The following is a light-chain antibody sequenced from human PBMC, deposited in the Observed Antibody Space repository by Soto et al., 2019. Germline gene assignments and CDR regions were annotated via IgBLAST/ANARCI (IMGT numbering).Light chain of an antibody. J-gene: IGLJ1*01. CDR1: SSGVGSYSY. CDR3: CSYSGSYTPV. V-gene: IGLV2-11*01. Sequence: QSALAQPRSVSWSPGQSVTISCTRSSSGVGSYSYVSSHTLRPRKDPQLLIYDVRKRPSGVPDRFSGYKSGNTDSLLISVLQSEDEADYYCCSYSGSYTPVFGTGSKVTVL. CDR2: DVR.